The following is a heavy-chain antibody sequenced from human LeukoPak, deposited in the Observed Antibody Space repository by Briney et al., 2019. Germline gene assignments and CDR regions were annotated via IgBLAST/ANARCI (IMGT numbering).Heavy chain of an antibody. CDR1: GGSFSGYY. Sequence: SETLSLTCAVYGGSFSGYYWSWIRQPPGKGLEWIGEINHSGSTNYNPSPKSRVTISVDTSKNQFSLKLSSVTAADTAVYYCARGRAAAGTSFYVDPWGQGTLVTVSS. J-gene: IGHJ5*02. CDR3: ARGRAAAGTSFYVDP. D-gene: IGHD6-13*01. V-gene: IGHV4-34*01. CDR2: INHSGST.